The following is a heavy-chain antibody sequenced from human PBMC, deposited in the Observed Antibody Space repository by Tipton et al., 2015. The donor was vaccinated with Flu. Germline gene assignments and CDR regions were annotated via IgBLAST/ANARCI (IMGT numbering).Heavy chain of an antibody. V-gene: IGHV4-30-4*01. D-gene: IGHD2-2*01. CDR2: IFFSGTT. CDR1: GGSISSGDYY. J-gene: IGHJ6*02. CDR3: ARDPLVAATFDYYYYGMDV. Sequence: TLSLTCTVSGGSISSGDYYWTWIRQSPGKGLEWIGHIFFSGTTYYNPSLKSRVTISVDTSQNQSSLKLSSVTAADTAVYYCARDPLVAATFDYYYYGMDVWGQGTTVTVSS.